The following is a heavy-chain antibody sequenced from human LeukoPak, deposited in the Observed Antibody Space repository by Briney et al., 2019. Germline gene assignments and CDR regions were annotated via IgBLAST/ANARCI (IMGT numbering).Heavy chain of an antibody. CDR2: ISAYNGNT. J-gene: IGHJ6*03. D-gene: IGHD3-3*01. CDR1: GYTFTSYG. V-gene: IGHV1-18*01. CDR3: AKWGPSYDFWSGYSLAYYYYYMDV. Sequence: ASVKVSCKASGYTFTSYGISWVRQAPGQGLDCMGWISAYNGNTTYAQKLQGRVTMTTDTSTSAAYMEVRSLRSDDTAVYYCAKWGPSYDFWSGYSLAYYYYYMDVWGKGTTVTVSS.